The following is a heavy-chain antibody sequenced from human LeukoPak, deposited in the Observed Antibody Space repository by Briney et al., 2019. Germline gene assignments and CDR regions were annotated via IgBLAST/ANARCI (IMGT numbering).Heavy chain of an antibody. CDR2: ISGSGGST. J-gene: IGHJ4*02. V-gene: IGHV3-23*01. Sequence: PGGSLRLSCAASGFTFSSYAMSWVRQAPGKGLEWVSAISGSGGSTYYADSVKGRFTISRDNSKNTLYLQMNSLRAEDTAVYYCANGMYSSSPWPPYYFDYWGQGTLVTVSS. CDR1: GFTFSSYA. D-gene: IGHD6-6*01. CDR3: ANGMYSSSPWPPYYFDY.